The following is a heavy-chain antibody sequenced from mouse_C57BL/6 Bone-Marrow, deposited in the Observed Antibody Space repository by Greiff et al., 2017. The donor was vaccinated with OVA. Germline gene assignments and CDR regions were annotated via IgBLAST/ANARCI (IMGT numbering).Heavy chain of an antibody. V-gene: IGHV7-3*01. Sequence: EVKLVESGGGLVQPGGSLSLSCAASGFTFTDYYMSWVRQPPGKALEWLGFIRNKANGYTTEYSASVKGRFTISRDNSQSILYLQMNALRAEDSATYYCARSDQYYFDYWGQGTTLTVSS. J-gene: IGHJ2*01. CDR2: IRNKANGYTT. CDR3: ARSDQYYFDY. CDR1: GFTFTDYY.